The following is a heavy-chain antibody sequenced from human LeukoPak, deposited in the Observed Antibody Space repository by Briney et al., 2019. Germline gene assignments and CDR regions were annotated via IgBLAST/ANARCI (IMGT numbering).Heavy chain of an antibody. V-gene: IGHV1-2*02. D-gene: IGHD3-10*01. Sequence: ASVKVSCKASGFTLTAYNIHWVRHAPGHGLEWMGWSNPKSGGANYAQKFQGRVTMTRDTSISTAYMELSRLRSDDTAVYYCARDSGERGSGSYLIAYWGQGTLVTVSS. CDR2: SNPKSGGA. CDR3: ARDSGERGSGSYLIAY. CDR1: GFTLTAYN. J-gene: IGHJ4*02.